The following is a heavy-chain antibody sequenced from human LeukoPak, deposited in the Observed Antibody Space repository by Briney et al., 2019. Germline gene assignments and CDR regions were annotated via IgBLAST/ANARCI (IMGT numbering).Heavy chain of an antibody. CDR1: GFNFGTHW. J-gene: IGHJ4*02. CDR2: ISYDGTNK. CDR3: AKDIVVVPAAPTGC. Sequence: PGGSLRLSCAASGFNFGTHWMTWVRQAPGKGLEWVAVISYDGTNKYYADSVKGRFTISRDNSKNTLYLQMNSLRAEDTAVYYCAKDIVVVPAAPTGCWGQGTLVTVSS. V-gene: IGHV3-30*18. D-gene: IGHD2-2*01.